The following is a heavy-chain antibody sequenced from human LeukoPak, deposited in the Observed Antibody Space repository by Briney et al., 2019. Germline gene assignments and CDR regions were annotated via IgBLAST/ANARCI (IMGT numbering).Heavy chain of an antibody. J-gene: IGHJ1*01. CDR2: VSDSGAKT. CDR3: ARDGVGYYDSSGYYYFQH. D-gene: IGHD3-22*01. Sequence: PGGSLRLSCTASGFTFSSYAVSWVRQAPGKGLEWVSAVSDSGAKTYYADSVKGRFTISRDNSRNTVYLQMNSLRAEDTAVYYCARDGVGYYDSSGYYYFQHWGQGTLVTVSS. V-gene: IGHV3-23*01. CDR1: GFTFSSYA.